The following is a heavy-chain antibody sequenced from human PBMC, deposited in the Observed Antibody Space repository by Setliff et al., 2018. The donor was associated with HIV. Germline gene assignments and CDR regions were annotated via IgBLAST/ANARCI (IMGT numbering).Heavy chain of an antibody. CDR2: IGGHGSII. V-gene: IGHV3-48*03. J-gene: IGHJ6*02. CDR3: ARSASNYLHAMDV. D-gene: IGHD1-7*01. Sequence: GSLRLSCAASGLIFSSYEMNWVRQAPGKGLEWISFIGGHGSIIHYADSVKGRFAISRDNAKNSLFLQMSSLRVEDTAVYYCARSASNYLHAMDVWGQGTTVTVSS. CDR1: GLIFSSYE.